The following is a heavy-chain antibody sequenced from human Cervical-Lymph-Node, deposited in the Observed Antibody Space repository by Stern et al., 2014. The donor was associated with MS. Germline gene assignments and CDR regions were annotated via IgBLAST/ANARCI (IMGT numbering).Heavy chain of an antibody. CDR2: IYWDDDK. V-gene: IGHV2-5*02. CDR3: ARKAQQLWFFYFDY. D-gene: IGHD5-18*01. CDR1: GFSLSTSGVG. Sequence: EESGPTLVKPTQTLTLTCTFSGFSLSTSGVGVGWIRQPPGKALEWLALIYWDDDKRYSPSLKSRLTITKDTSKNQVVLTMTNMDPVDTATYYCARKAQQLWFFYFDYWGQGTLVTVSS. J-gene: IGHJ4*02.